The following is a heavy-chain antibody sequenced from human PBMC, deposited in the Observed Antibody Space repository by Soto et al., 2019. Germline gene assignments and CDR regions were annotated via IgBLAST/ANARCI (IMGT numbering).Heavy chain of an antibody. CDR3: AASAYGSGYYYGMDV. J-gene: IGHJ6*02. CDR2: IVVGSGNT. D-gene: IGHD6-25*01. Sequence: GASVKVSCKASGFTFTSSAVQWVRQARGQRLEWIGWIVVGSGNTNYAQKFQERVTITRDMSTSTAYMELSSLRSEDTAVYYCAASAYGSGYYYGMDVWGQGTTVTVSS. CDR1: GFTFTSSA. V-gene: IGHV1-58*01.